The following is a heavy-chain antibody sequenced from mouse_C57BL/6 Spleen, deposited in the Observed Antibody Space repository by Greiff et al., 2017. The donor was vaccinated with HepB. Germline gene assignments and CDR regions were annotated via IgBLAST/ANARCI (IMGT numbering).Heavy chain of an antibody. J-gene: IGHJ2*01. D-gene: IGHD1-1*01. CDR1: GFNIKDYY. CDR3: ACIYYYGRSHY. V-gene: IGHV14-2*01. Sequence: EVQLQQSGAELVKPGASVKLSCTASGFNIKDYYMHWVKQRTEQGLEWIGRIDPEDGETKDAPKFQGKATITADTSSNTAYLQLSSLTSEDTAVYYCACIYYYGRSHYWGQGTTLTVSS. CDR2: IDPEDGET.